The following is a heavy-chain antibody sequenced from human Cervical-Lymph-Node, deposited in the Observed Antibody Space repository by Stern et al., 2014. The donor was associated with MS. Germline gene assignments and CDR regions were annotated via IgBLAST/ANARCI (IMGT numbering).Heavy chain of an antibody. V-gene: IGHV1-46*01. CDR3: ARAYDIHYGMDV. CDR2: VNPGGDNT. CDR1: GYMFTSHY. D-gene: IGHD3-22*01. Sequence: QDQLVQSGAEVKKPGASVKLSCKASGYMFTSHYIHWVRQAPGQGLEWMGKVNPGGDNTNFAQKFQGRVTTTRDTSTSTVYMELTSLKSEDTAIYYCARAYDIHYGMDVWGEGTTVTVSS. J-gene: IGHJ6*02.